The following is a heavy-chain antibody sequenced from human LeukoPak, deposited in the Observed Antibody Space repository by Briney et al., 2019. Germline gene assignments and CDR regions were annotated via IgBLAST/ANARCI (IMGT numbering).Heavy chain of an antibody. CDR3: ANRYYYDSSGYLY. CDR1: GFTFSSYA. CDR2: ISGSGGST. V-gene: IGHV3-23*01. Sequence: PGGSLRLSCAASGFTFSSYAMSWVRQAPGEGLERVSAISGSGGSTYYADSVKGRFTISRDNSKNTLYLQMNSLRAEDTAVYYCANRYYYDSSGYLYWGQGTLVTVSS. D-gene: IGHD3-22*01. J-gene: IGHJ4*02.